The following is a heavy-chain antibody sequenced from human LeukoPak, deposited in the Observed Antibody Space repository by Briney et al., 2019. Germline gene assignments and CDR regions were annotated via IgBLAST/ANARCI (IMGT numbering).Heavy chain of an antibody. D-gene: IGHD3-3*01. CDR1: GFTFSSYA. CDR2: ISGSGGST. V-gene: IGHV3-23*01. Sequence: GGSLRLSCAASGFTFSSYAMSWVRQAPGKGLEWVSAISGSGGSTYYADSVKGRFTISRDNSKNTLYLQMNSLRAEDTAVYYCAKGPLRFFGVVSTFFDYWGQGTLVTVSS. CDR3: AKGPLRFFGVVSTFFDY. J-gene: IGHJ4*02.